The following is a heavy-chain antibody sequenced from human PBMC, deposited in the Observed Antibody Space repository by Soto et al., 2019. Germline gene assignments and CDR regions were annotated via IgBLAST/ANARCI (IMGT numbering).Heavy chain of an antibody. D-gene: IGHD3-10*01. CDR2: INHSGST. CDR1: GGSISGYY. V-gene: IGHV4-34*01. CDR3: ARGYRYYGSGSYHKYYYYMDV. Sequence: SETLSLTCAVYGGSISGYYLSLIRPPPGKGLEWIGEINHSGSTNYNPSLKSRVTISVDTSKTQFSLKLSSVTAADTAVYYCARGYRYYGSGSYHKYYYYMDVWGKGTTVTVSS. J-gene: IGHJ6*03.